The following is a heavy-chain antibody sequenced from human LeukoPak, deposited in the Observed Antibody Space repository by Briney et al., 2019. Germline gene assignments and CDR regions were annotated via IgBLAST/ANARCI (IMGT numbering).Heavy chain of an antibody. V-gene: IGHV4-34*01. CDR2: INHSGST. CDR3: ARGRSAAFGVVIKQNWFDP. J-gene: IGHJ5*02. CDR1: GGSFSGYY. Sequence: SETLSLTCAVYGGSFSGYYWSWIRQPPGKGREWIGEINHSGSTTYNPSLKSRVTISVDTSKNQFSLKLSSVTAADTAVYYCARGRSAAFGVVIKQNWFDPWGQGTLVTVSS. D-gene: IGHD3-3*01.